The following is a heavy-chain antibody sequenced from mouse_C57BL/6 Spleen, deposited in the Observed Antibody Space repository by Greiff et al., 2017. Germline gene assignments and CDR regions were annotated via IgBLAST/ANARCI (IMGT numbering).Heavy chain of an antibody. Sequence: VQLQQSGAELVRPGASVKLSCTASGFNIKDDYMHWVKQRPEQGLEWIGWIDPENGDTEYASKFQGKATITADTSSNTAYLQLSSLTSEDTAVYYCTTAGGSSFRYAMDYWGQGTSVTVSS. V-gene: IGHV14-4*01. CDR1: GFNIKDDY. J-gene: IGHJ4*01. CDR3: TTAGGSSFRYAMDY. D-gene: IGHD1-1*01. CDR2: IDPENGDT.